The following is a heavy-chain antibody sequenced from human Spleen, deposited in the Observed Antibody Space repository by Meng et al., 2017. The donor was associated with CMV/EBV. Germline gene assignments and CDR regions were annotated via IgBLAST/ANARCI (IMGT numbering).Heavy chain of an antibody. CDR3: ARDSRGLLYLGSVDY. Sequence: SETLSLTCTVSGGSVSSGSYYWSWIRQPPGKGLEWIGYIYYSGSTNYNPSLKSRVTISVDTSKNQFSLKLSSVTAADTAVYYCARDSRGLLYLGSVDYWGQGTLVTVSS. V-gene: IGHV4-61*01. J-gene: IGHJ4*02. CDR1: GGSVSSGSYY. CDR2: IYYSGST. D-gene: IGHD2-2*02.